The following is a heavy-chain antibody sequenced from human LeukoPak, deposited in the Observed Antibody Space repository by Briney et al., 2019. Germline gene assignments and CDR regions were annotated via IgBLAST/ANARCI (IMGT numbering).Heavy chain of an antibody. Sequence: LPGGSLRLSCAASGFTFSSYWMSWVRQAPGKGLEWVDNIKQDGGVQYYVDSVKGRFTISRDNAKNSLYLQMDSLRAEDTAMYYCARTYNQGGNVDWGQGTLVSVSS. CDR1: GFTFSSYW. D-gene: IGHD1-1*01. CDR2: IKQDGGVQ. CDR3: ARTYNQGGNVD. V-gene: IGHV3-7*01. J-gene: IGHJ4*02.